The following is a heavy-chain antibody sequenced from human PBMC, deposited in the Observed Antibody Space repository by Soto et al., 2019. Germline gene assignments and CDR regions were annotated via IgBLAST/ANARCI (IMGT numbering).Heavy chain of an antibody. D-gene: IGHD3-3*01. Sequence: PSETLSLTXVVSGYSISSGYYWGWIRQPPGKGLEWIVSINHSGSTYYNPSLKSRVTISADTSKNQFSLKVSSVTAADTAVYYCVRVGQDYDFWNGCYFDYWGQGTLVTVSS. CDR3: VRVGQDYDFWNGCYFDY. CDR1: GYSISSGYY. CDR2: INHSGST. J-gene: IGHJ4*02. V-gene: IGHV4-38-2*01.